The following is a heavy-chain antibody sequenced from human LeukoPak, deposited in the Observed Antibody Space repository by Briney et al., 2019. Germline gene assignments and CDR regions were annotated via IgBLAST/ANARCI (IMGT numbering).Heavy chain of an antibody. J-gene: IGHJ4*02. CDR3: ARGQLRSLTFPGY. Sequence: GASVKVSFKASGYTFTGYYMHWVRQAPGQGLEWMGWINPNSGGTNYAQKFQGRVTMTRDTSISTAYMELSRLRSDDTAVYYCARGQLRSLTFPGYWGQGTLVTVSS. D-gene: IGHD3-16*01. V-gene: IGHV1-2*02. CDR2: INPNSGGT. CDR1: GYTFTGYY.